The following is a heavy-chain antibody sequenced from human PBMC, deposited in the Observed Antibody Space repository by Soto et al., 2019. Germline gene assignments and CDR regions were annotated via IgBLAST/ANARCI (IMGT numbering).Heavy chain of an antibody. CDR3: SRDDTYYYDSSGDSFDY. J-gene: IGHJ4*02. Sequence: VQLVQSGAEVKKPGASVQCSCKASGYTFTRYGIRWVRQAPGQGLEWMGWSSAYNGNTNYAQKLQGRVTMNTDTATSTAYMELMSLISDDTAVYYCSRDDTYYYDSSGDSFDYWGQGTLVTVSS. CDR2: SSAYNGNT. CDR1: GYTFTRYG. D-gene: IGHD3-22*01. V-gene: IGHV1-18*01.